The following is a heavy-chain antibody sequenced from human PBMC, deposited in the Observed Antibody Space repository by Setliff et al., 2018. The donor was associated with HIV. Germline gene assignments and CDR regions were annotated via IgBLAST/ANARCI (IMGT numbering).Heavy chain of an antibody. D-gene: IGHD1-26*01. CDR2: IYSSGST. V-gene: IGHV4-4*08. J-gene: IGHJ4*02. CDR3: ARAGRGSGRYVYSFDY. Sequence: PSETLFLTCTVSGGSISTYYWNWIRQPPGKGLEWIGYIYSSGSTNYNPSLKSRVTISVDTSKNQLSLKLSSVTAADTAVYYCARAGRGSGRYVYSFDYWGQGSLVTVSS. CDR1: GGSISTYY.